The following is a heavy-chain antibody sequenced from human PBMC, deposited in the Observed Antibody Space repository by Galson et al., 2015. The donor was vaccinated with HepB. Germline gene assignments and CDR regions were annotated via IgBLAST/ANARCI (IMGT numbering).Heavy chain of an antibody. D-gene: IGHD3-10*01. Sequence: SLRLSCAASGFTFSSYSMNWVRQAPGKGLEWVSSISSSSSYIDYADSVKGRFTISRDNAKNSLYLQMNSLRAEDTAVYYCARVRGGFGELSFDYWGQGTLVTVSS. CDR1: GFTFSSYS. J-gene: IGHJ4*02. CDR3: ARVRGGFGELSFDY. V-gene: IGHV3-21*01. CDR2: ISSSSSYI.